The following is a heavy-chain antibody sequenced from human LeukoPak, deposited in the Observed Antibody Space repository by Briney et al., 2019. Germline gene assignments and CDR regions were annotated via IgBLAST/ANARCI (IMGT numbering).Heavy chain of an antibody. Sequence: GGSLTLSCAADGSTFRSYAMHWDSPPQDKGLEWEAAISYDGRSKYYANALQGRFTSSRDNSKITLFLEMNSLRAEDTAIYYCARGYTYGVLGGYQYPLDVWGQGTTVTVS. D-gene: IGHD5-18*01. CDR2: ISYDGRSK. V-gene: IGHV3-30*04. CDR1: GSTFRSYA. J-gene: IGHJ6*02. CDR3: ARGYTYGVLGGYQYPLDV.